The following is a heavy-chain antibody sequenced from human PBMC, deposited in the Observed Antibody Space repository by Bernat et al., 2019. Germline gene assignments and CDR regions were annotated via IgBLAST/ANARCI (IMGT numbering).Heavy chain of an antibody. V-gene: IGHV4-38-2*01. CDR1: GYSISSVYY. D-gene: IGHD6-6*01. CDR2: IYHGGST. CDR3: ARVASSSYGNYYYYYYMDV. Sequence: QVQLQESGPGLVKPSETLSLTCAVSGYSISSVYYWGWIRPPPGKGLEWIGNIYHGGSTYYNPSLKSRVTISVDTSKNQFSLKLSSVTAADTAVYYCARVASSSYGNYYYYYYMDVWGKGTTVTVSS. J-gene: IGHJ6*03.